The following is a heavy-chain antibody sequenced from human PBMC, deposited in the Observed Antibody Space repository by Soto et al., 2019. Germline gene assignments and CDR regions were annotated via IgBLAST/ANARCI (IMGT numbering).Heavy chain of an antibody. CDR2: IYYSGST. V-gene: IGHV4-39*01. CDR3: ARGEARYYDILTGYCDY. CDR1: GGSISSSSYY. J-gene: IGHJ4*02. D-gene: IGHD3-9*01. Sequence: PSETLSLTCTVSGGSISSSSYYWGWIRQPPGKGLEWIGSIYYSGSTYYNPSLKSRVTISVDTSKNQFSLKLSSVTAADTAVYYCARGEARYYDILTGYCDYWGQGTLVTVSS.